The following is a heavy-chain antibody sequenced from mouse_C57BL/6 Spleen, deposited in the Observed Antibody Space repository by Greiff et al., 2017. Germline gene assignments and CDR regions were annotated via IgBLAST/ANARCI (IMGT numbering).Heavy chain of an antibody. J-gene: IGHJ4*01. Sequence: QVQLQQPGAELVRPGSSVKLSCKASGYTFTSYWMDWVKQRPGQGLEWIGNIYPSDSETNYNQKFKDKATLTVDKSSSTAYMQLSSLTSEDSAVYYGAMVITTNYYAMDYWGKGTSVTVSS. D-gene: IGHD2-4*01. V-gene: IGHV1-61*01. CDR2: IYPSDSET. CDR3: AMVITTNYYAMDY. CDR1: GYTFTSYW.